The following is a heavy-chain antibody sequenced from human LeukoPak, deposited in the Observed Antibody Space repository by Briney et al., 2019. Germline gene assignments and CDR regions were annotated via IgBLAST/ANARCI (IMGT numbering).Heavy chain of an antibody. J-gene: IGHJ4*02. Sequence: SETLSLTCAVYGGSFSGYYWSWIRQPPGKGLEWIGEINHSGSTNYNPSPKSRVTISVDTSKNQFSLKLSSVTAADTAVYYCARDRVAAASLDYWGQGTLVTVSS. CDR1: GGSFSGYY. V-gene: IGHV4-34*01. D-gene: IGHD6-13*01. CDR3: ARDRVAAASLDY. CDR2: INHSGST.